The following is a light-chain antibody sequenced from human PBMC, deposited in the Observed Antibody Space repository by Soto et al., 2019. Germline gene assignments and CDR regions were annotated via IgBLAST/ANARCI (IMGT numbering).Light chain of an antibody. CDR2: DVD. CDR3: CSAASGLTWV. V-gene: IGLV2-11*01. CDR1: RSDVGGYRF. J-gene: IGLJ3*02. Sequence: QSALTQPRSVSGSPGQSVTISCTGARSDVGGYRFVSWYQQHPDKAPKLMIYDVDKRPSGVPDRFSGSKSGNTASLTISGLQAEDEADYFCCSAASGLTWVFGGGTKLTVL.